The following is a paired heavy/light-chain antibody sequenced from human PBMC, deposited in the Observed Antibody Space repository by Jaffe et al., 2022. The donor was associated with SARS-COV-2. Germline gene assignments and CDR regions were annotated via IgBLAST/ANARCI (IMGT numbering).Heavy chain of an antibody. D-gene: IGHD3-16*01. CDR2: IYRDGSP. V-gene: IGHV3-53*02. CDR3: ARNVPDWGGNHCMDY. CDR1: GLTVRSNY. Sequence: EVRLVETGGGLIQPGGSLRLSCAASGLTVRSNYITWVRQAPGKGLEWVSVIYRDGSPYYADSVRGRFTISRDTSRNTVYLQMDRLRAEDTAVYYCARNVPDWGGNHCMDYWGRGTLVIVSS. J-gene: IGHJ4*02.
Light chain of an antibody. J-gene: IGKJ5*01. CDR1: QNLLHIDGYNY. CDR3: MQGLQAPT. V-gene: IGKV2-28*01. Sequence: DVVMTQSPLSLPVTPGEPASISCRSSQNLLHIDGYNYVDWYLQRPGQSPQLLIYLGSNRASGVPDRFSGSGSGTDFTLKISRVEAEDVGVYYCMQGLQAPTFGQGTRLEFK. CDR2: LGS.